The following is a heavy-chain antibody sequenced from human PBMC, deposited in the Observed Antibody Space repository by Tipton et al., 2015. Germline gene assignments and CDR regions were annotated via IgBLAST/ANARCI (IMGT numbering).Heavy chain of an antibody. J-gene: IGHJ4*02. CDR1: GGSFSGYY. CDR2: INHSGST. CDR3: ARHGPSRIAPFDY. V-gene: IGHV4-34*01. D-gene: IGHD6-13*01. Sequence: TLSLTCAVYGGSFSGYYWTWIRQPPGKGLEWIGEINHSGSTNYNPSLESRVTISVDTSKSQFSLNLRSVTAADTAVYYCARHGPSRIAPFDYWGQGALVTVSS.